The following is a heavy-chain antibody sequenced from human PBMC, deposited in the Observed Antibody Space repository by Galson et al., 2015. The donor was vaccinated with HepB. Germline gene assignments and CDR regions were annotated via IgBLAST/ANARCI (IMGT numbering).Heavy chain of an antibody. D-gene: IGHD3-22*01. Sequence: SLRLSCATSGFTFSDYDMTWVRQAPGKGLEWVTYISSRGTIISYADSVEGRFTISRDNAKNSLYVQMDSLQAEDTAIYYCARYKWGNYYDTSGYYYDFDYWGQGTLVTVSS. CDR2: ISSRGTII. CDR3: ARYKWGNYYDTSGYYYDFDY. CDR1: GFTFSDYD. J-gene: IGHJ4*02. V-gene: IGHV3-11*01.